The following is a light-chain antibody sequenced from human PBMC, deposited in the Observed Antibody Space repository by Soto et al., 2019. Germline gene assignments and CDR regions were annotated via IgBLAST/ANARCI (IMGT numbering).Light chain of an antibody. CDR2: EVS. V-gene: IGLV2-8*01. CDR1: SSDVGGYNY. J-gene: IGLJ2*01. Sequence: QSPLTQHPSASGSPGQSVTISCTGTSSDVGGYNYVSWYQHHPGKAPKLMIYEVSKRPSGVPDRFSGSKSGNTASLTVSGLQAEDEADYYCSSYAGSNNVVFGGGTKLTVL. CDR3: SSYAGSNNVV.